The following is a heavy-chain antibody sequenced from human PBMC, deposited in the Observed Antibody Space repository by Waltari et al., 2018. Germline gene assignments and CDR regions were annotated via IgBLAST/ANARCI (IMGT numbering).Heavy chain of an antibody. D-gene: IGHD2-2*01. J-gene: IGHJ3*02. CDR2: IIPIFGTA. CDR3: AREGCSSTSCPANAFDI. V-gene: IGHV1-69*01. CDR1: GCHFSSDD. Sequence: QVQLVQSWAAVTKPGSSIQVSCKASGCHFSSDDISWVRQAPGQGLEWMGGIIPIFGTANYAQKFQGRVTMTADEATSTAYMELSSLRSEDTAVYYCAREGCSSTSCPANAFDIWGQGTMVTVSS.